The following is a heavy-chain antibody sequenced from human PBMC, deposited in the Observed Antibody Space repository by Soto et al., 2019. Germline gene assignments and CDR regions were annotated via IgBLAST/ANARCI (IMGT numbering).Heavy chain of an antibody. Sequence: PGGSLRLSCGDSGLTVSSNYMIWIRQAPGKGLEWVSVIYSGGSTYYADSVKGRFTTSRDNSKNTLYLQMNSLRAEDTAVYYCARSSNSIAAAGTGFDYWGQGTLVTVSS. V-gene: IGHV3-53*01. CDR2: IYSGGST. CDR1: GLTVSSNY. D-gene: IGHD6-13*01. J-gene: IGHJ4*02. CDR3: ARSSNSIAAAGTGFDY.